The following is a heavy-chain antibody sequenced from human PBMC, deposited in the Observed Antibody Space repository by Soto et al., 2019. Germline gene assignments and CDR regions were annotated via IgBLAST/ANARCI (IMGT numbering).Heavy chain of an antibody. J-gene: IGHJ5*02. Sequence: SETLSLTCTVSGGSISSGGYYWSWIRHHPGKGLEWIGYIYYSGSTYYNPSLKSRVTISVDTSKNQFSLKLSSVTAADTAVYYCARLNYDFWSGYWELGWFDPWGQGTLVTVSS. CDR1: GGSISSGGYY. D-gene: IGHD3-3*01. CDR2: IYYSGST. V-gene: IGHV4-31*03. CDR3: ARLNYDFWSGYWELGWFDP.